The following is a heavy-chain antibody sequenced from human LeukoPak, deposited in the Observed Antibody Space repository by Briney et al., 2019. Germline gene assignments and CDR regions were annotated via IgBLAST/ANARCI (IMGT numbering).Heavy chain of an antibody. CDR1: GFPFGDYA. V-gene: IGHV3-49*04. Sequence: GGSLRLSCTTSGFPFGDYAMNWVRQAPGKGLEWIGFIRSTPHGGTVQYAASLRGRFTISRDDSRTVAYLQMNSLKTEDTAVYFCTCRYDLWSGYPTRYWGQGTLVIVSS. CDR2: IRSTPHGGTV. J-gene: IGHJ4*02. D-gene: IGHD3-3*01. CDR3: TCRYDLWSGYPTRY.